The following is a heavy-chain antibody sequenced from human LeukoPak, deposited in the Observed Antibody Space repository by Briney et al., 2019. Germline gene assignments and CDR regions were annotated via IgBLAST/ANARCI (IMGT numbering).Heavy chain of an antibody. Sequence: DSVKVSCKTSGYTFTGNYMHWVRQAPGQGLEWMGWINPNSGGTNYAQKFQGRVIMTRDTSISTAYMELRSLSSDDTAVYYCATEVTDWGQGTLVTVSS. D-gene: IGHD5-18*01. CDR1: GYTFTGNY. CDR3: ATEVTD. J-gene: IGHJ4*02. CDR2: INPNSGGT. V-gene: IGHV1-2*02.